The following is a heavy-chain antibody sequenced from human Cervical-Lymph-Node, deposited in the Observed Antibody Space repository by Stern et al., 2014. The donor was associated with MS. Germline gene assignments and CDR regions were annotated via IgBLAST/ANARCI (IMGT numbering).Heavy chain of an antibody. CDR1: GYTFTSYY. CDR2: INPSGGST. CDR3: AREVAGQRLGMMDV. Sequence: VPLVQSGAEVKKPGASVKVSCKASGYTFTSYYMHWVRQAPGQGLQLMGIINPSGGSTSYAQKFQGRVTMTRDTSTSTVYMELRSLRSEDTAVYYCAREVAGQRLGMMDVWGQGTTVTVSS. D-gene: IGHD6-19*01. J-gene: IGHJ6*02. V-gene: IGHV1-46*01.